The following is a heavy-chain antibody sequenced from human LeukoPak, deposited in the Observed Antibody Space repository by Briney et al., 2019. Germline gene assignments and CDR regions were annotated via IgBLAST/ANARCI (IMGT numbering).Heavy chain of an antibody. J-gene: IGHJ5*02. CDR2: INHSGST. CDR1: GGSFSGYY. Sequence: PSETLSLTCAVYGGSFSGYYWSWIRQPPGKGLEWIGEINHSGSTNYNPSLKSRATISVDTSKNQFSLKLSSVTAADTAVYYCAREGVVPAAPFFDPWGQGTLVTVSS. CDR3: AREGVVPAAPFFDP. D-gene: IGHD2-2*01. V-gene: IGHV4-34*01.